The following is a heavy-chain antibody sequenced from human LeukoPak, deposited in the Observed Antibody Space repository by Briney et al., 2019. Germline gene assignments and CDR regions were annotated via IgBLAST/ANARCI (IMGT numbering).Heavy chain of an antibody. CDR3: ARGQIPAARGYNWFDP. D-gene: IGHD2-2*01. V-gene: IGHV4-34*01. Sequence: PPETLSLTRAVYGWSFIDYYWNWIRQPPAKELAGIGESNARGDSNYILPLKSRVPIPVDTPKKQVSLRLTSMIAADTALYYCARGQIPAARGYNWFDPWGQGTLVTVSS. J-gene: IGHJ5*02. CDR2: SNARGDS. CDR1: GWSFIDYY.